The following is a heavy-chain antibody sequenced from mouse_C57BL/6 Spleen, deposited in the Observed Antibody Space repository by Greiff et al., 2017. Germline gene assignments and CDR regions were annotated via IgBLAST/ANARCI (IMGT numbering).Heavy chain of an antibody. CDR1: GYTFTSYW. CDR2: IDPSDSYT. V-gene: IGHV1-69*01. Sequence: QVQLQQPGAELVMPGASVKLSCKASGYTFTSYWMHWVKQRPGQGLEWIGEIDPSDSYTNYNQKFQGKSTLTVDKSSSTAYMQLSSLTSEDSAVYYCARGGGSSFPWYFDVWGTGTTVTVSS. CDR3: ARGGGSSFPWYFDV. J-gene: IGHJ1*03. D-gene: IGHD1-1*01.